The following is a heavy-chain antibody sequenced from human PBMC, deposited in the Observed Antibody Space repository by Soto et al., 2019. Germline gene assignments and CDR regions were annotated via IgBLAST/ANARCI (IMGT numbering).Heavy chain of an antibody. CDR3: AKAFSEDFEGTDRKVYYDFWSGYSGSYQYYYGMDV. J-gene: IGHJ6*02. CDR1: GFTFSSYA. Sequence: PGGSLRLSCAASGFTFSSYAMSWVRQAPGKGLEWVSAISGSGGSTYYADSVKGRFTISRDNSKNTLYLQMNSLRAEDTAVYYCAKAFSEDFEGTDRKVYYDFWSGYSGSYQYYYGMDVWGQGTTVTVSS. CDR2: ISGSGGST. V-gene: IGHV3-23*01. D-gene: IGHD3-3*01.